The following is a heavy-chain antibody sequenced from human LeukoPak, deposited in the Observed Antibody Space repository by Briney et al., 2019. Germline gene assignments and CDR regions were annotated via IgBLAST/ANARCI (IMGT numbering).Heavy chain of an antibody. V-gene: IGHV1-18*01. CDR2: VSVKYGNT. J-gene: IGHJ3*01. CDR3: GRDVYHSGTNWYDVFHV. D-gene: IGHD1-1*01. Sequence: ASGKVSRKCSGYSFTTCGIGRVRQAPAQGLELMGWVSVKYGNTNYAQEVQGRVTVTTDTSTNTDYMELRSLRSGDPGVYYWGRDVYHSGTNWYDVFHVWGQETMVSVSS. CDR1: GYSFTTCG.